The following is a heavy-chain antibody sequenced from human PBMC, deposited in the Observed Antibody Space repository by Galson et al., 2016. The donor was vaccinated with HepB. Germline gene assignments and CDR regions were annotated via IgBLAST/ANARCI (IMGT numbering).Heavy chain of an antibody. CDR1: GGFIRGGGYS. CDR3: ARGKEGISV. V-gene: IGHV4-30-2*01. CDR2: IYYSGDT. J-gene: IGHJ4*02. Sequence: TLSLTCAVSGGFIRGGGYSWTWIRQPPGKGPECIGYIYYSGDTTYNPSLQSRVTISVDLSKNHFSLNLHSVTAADTAVYYCARGKEGISVWGQGTLVTVSS. D-gene: IGHD6-13*01.